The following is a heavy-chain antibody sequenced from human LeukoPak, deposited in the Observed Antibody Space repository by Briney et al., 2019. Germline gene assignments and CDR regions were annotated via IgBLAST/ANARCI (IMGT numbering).Heavy chain of an antibody. J-gene: IGHJ4*02. CDR3: ARVSWGSYPGFDY. V-gene: IGHV4-59*01. CDR2: IYYSGST. CDR1: GGSISSYY. Sequence: SETLSLTCTVSGGSISSYYWSWIRQPPGKGLEWIGYIYYSGSTNYNPSLKSRVTVSVDTSKNQFSLKLSSVTAADTAVYYCARVSWGSYPGFDYWGQGTLVTVSS. D-gene: IGHD7-27*01.